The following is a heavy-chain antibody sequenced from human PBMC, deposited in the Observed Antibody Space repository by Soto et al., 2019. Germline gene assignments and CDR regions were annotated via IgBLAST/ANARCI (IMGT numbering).Heavy chain of an antibody. CDR1: GGSISSGDYY. Sequence: QVQLQESGPGLVKPSQTLSITCTVSGGSISSGDYYWIWIRPPPGKGLEWIGYIYYSGSTYYNPSLQIRVTISVDTAKNQCSLKLSSVTAADTAVYYCASRTGSSWADDYWGQGTLVTVSS. J-gene: IGHJ4*02. CDR2: IYYSGST. CDR3: ASRTGSSWADDY. D-gene: IGHD6-13*01. V-gene: IGHV4-30-4*01.